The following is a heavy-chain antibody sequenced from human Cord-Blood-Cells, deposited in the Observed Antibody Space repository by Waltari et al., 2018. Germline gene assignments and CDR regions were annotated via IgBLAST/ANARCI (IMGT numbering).Heavy chain of an antibody. CDR1: GYTFTSYG. Sequence: QVQLVQSGAEVKKPGASVKVSCKASGYTFTSYGISWVRQAPGKGLEWMGWSSAYNGNTNYAEKLQGRVTMTTDTSTSTAYMELRGLRSDDTAVYYCARDGRFLEWLPFDYWGQGTLVTVSS. D-gene: IGHD3-3*01. CDR3: ARDGRFLEWLPFDY. J-gene: IGHJ4*02. V-gene: IGHV1-18*01. CDR2: SSAYNGNT.